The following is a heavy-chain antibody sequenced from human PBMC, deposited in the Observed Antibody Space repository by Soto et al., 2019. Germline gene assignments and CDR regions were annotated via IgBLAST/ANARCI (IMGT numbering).Heavy chain of an antibody. V-gene: IGHV4-34*01. J-gene: IGHJ5*02. CDR2: INHSGST. CDR1: GGSFSGYY. CDR3: AKPFGYSSSWNHRGWFDP. D-gene: IGHD6-13*01. Sequence: SETLSLTCAVYGGSFSGYYWSWIRQPPGKGLEWIGEINHSGSTNYNPSLKSRVTISVDTSKNQFSLKLSSVTAADTAVYYCAKPFGYSSSWNHRGWFDPWGQGTLVTVSS.